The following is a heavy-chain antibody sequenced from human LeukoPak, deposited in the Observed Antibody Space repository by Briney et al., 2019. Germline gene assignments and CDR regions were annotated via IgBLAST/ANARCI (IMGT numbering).Heavy chain of an antibody. Sequence: SETLSLTCAVYGGSFSGYYWSWIRQPPGKGLEWIGEINHSGSTNYNPSLKSRVTISVDTSKNQFSLKLSSVTAADTAVYYCARGQGWCDFWSGPRGGFDPWGQGTLVTVSS. J-gene: IGHJ5*02. D-gene: IGHD3-3*01. CDR2: INHSGST. CDR1: GGSFSGYY. V-gene: IGHV4-34*01. CDR3: ARGQGWCDFWSGPRGGFDP.